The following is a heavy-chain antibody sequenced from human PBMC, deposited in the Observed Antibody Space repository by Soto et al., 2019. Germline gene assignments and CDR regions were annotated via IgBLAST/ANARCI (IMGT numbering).Heavy chain of an antibody. CDR2: SKNKDNSYTT. CDR3: ARDSRYDFWSGYFQYFYYYMDV. Sequence: GGSLRLSCAASGFTFSDHYMDWVRQAPGKGLEWVGRSKNKDNSYTTEYAASVKGRFTISRDDSKNSLYLEMNNLKSEDTAVYYCARDSRYDFWSGYFQYFYYYMDVWGKGTTVTVSS. J-gene: IGHJ6*03. D-gene: IGHD3-3*01. V-gene: IGHV3-72*01. CDR1: GFTFSDHY.